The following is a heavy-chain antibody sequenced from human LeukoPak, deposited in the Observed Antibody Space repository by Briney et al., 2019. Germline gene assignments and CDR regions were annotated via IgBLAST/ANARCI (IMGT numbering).Heavy chain of an antibody. V-gene: IGHV3-30-3*01. J-gene: IGHJ4*02. CDR3: ARDSVCSGGSCYSSSSDY. Sequence: GGSLRLSRAASGFTFSSYAMHWVRQAPGKGLEWVAVISYDGSNKYYADSVKGRFTISRDNSKNTLYLQMNSLRAEDTAVYYCARDSVCSGGSCYSSSSDYWGQGTLVTVSS. CDR2: ISYDGSNK. CDR1: GFTFSSYA. D-gene: IGHD2-15*01.